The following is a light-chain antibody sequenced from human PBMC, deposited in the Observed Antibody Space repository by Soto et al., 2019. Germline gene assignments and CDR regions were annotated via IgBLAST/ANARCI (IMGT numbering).Light chain of an antibody. CDR3: QHRASWPLT. Sequence: EVVLTQSPATLSLSPGERATLSCRASQSVSTKLAWYQQKPGQAPRLLIYDASTRATGIPARFSGSGSGTDFTLTISSLEPEDLAVYFCQHRASWPLTFGGGTKVEI. CDR1: QSVSTK. V-gene: IGKV3-11*01. CDR2: DAS. J-gene: IGKJ4*01.